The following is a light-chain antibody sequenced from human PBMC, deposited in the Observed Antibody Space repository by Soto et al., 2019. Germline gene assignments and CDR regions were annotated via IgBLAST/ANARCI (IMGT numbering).Light chain of an antibody. J-gene: IGKJ4*01. CDR1: QSVTNN. Sequence: EIVMTQSPATLSASPGERATLSCRVSQSVTNNLAWYQQKAGQAPRLLIYGASTRATGIPARFSGSGSGTDFTLTISRLESDDFAVYYCQQHGSSPLTFGGGTTVEIK. CDR2: GAS. CDR3: QQHGSSPLT. V-gene: IGKV3-15*01.